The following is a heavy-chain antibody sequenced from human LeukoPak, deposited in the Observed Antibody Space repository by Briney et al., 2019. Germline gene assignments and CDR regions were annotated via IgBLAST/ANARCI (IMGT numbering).Heavy chain of an antibody. CDR2: IYNSGSS. J-gene: IGHJ6*02. D-gene: IGHD3/OR15-3a*01. CDR1: GGSISNSY. CDR3: AGDRGWTNYYYGMDV. V-gene: IGHV4-59*01. Sequence: SETLSLTCTVSGGSISNSYWSWIRQPPGKGLEWIGYIYNSGSSNYNPSLKSRVTISVDTSKNQFSLKLSSVTAADTAVYYCAGDRGWTNYYYGMDVSGQGTTVTVSS.